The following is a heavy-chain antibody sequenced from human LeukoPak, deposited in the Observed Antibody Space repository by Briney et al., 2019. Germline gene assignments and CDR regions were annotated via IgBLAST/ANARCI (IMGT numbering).Heavy chain of an antibody. V-gene: IGHV3-48*03. Sequence: PGGSLRLSCAASGFTFSSYEMTWVRQAPGKGLEWISYISSSGSDIYYADSVKGRFTISRDNAKNSLYLQMNSLRAEDTAVYYCASLFAVTSYWYFDLWGRGALVTVSS. CDR1: GFTFSSYE. CDR3: ASLFAVTSYWYFDL. J-gene: IGHJ2*01. CDR2: ISSSGSDI. D-gene: IGHD4-17*01.